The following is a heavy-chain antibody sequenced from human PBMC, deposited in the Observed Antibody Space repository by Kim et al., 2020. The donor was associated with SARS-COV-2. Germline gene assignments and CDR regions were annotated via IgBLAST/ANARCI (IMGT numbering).Heavy chain of an antibody. CDR2: T. Sequence: TSYAQKFHDRVTMTRDTSTSTVHMELSSLRSEDTAVYYCAREDDQWLVDYWGQGTLVIVSS. D-gene: IGHD6-19*01. CDR3: AREDDQWLVDY. V-gene: IGHV1-46*01. J-gene: IGHJ4*02.